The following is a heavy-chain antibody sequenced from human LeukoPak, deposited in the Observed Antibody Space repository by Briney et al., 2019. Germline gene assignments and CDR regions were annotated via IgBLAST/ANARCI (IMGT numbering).Heavy chain of an antibody. J-gene: IGHJ4*02. CDR2: ISTSSSYK. D-gene: IGHD3-10*01. CDR3: ARVQDYYGSGSYHDY. Sequence: PGGSLRLSCAAPGFTFSIYSMNSVRQAPGKGLEWVSSISTSSSYKYYADSVKGRFTISRDNAKNSLYLQMNSLRAEDTAVYYCARVQDYYGSGSYHDYWGQGTLVTVSS. CDR1: GFTFSIYS. V-gene: IGHV3-21*01.